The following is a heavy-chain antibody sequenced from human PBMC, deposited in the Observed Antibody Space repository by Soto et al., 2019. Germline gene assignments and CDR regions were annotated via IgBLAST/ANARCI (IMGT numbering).Heavy chain of an antibody. Sequence: PSETLSLTCAVYGGSFSGYYWSWIRQPPGKGLEWIGEINHSGSTNYNPSLKSRVTISVDTSKNQFSLKLSSVTAADTAVYYCARVPYYDILTGYYHYYYYGMDVWGQGTTVTVS. CDR3: ARVPYYDILTGYYHYYYYGMDV. D-gene: IGHD3-9*01. CDR1: GGSFSGYY. CDR2: INHSGST. V-gene: IGHV4-34*01. J-gene: IGHJ6*02.